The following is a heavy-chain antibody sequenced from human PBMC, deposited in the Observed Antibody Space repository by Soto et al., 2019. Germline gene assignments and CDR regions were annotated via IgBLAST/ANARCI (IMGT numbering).Heavy chain of an antibody. CDR1: GFTFSDYY. J-gene: IGHJ6*02. D-gene: IGHD6-13*01. CDR3: ARGKYSSSWYPGGYYYGMDV. V-gene: IGHV3-11*01. Sequence: PGGSLRLSCAASGFTFSDYYMSWIRQAPGKGLEWVSYISSSGSTIYYADSVKGRFTISRDNAKNSLYLQMNSLRAEDTAVYYCARGKYSSSWYPGGYYYGMDVWGQGTTVTVSS. CDR2: ISSSGSTI.